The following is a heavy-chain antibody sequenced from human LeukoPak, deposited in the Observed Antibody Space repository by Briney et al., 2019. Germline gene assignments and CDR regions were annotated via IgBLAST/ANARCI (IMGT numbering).Heavy chain of an antibody. CDR2: FDPEDGET. D-gene: IGHD5-18*01. V-gene: IGHV1-24*01. CDR1: GYTLTELS. Sequence: ASVKVSCKVSGYTLTELSMHWVRQAPGKGLEWMGGFDPEDGETIYAQKFQGRVTMTRNTSISTAYMELSSLRSEDTAVYYCARIRRGYSYGPLGYWGQGTLVTVSS. CDR3: ARIRRGYSYGPLGY. J-gene: IGHJ4*02.